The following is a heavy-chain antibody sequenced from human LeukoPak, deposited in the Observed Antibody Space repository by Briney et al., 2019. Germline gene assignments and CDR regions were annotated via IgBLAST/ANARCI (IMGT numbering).Heavy chain of an antibody. CDR2: IYYSGST. D-gene: IGHD1-26*01. CDR3: ATRLGWELGNWFDP. V-gene: IGHV4-39*01. Sequence: SETLSLTCTVSGVSISSYYWGWIRQPPGKGLEWIGSIYYSGSTYYNPSLKSRVTISVDTSKNQFSLKLSSVTAADTAVYYCATRLGWELGNWFDPWGQGTLVTVSS. CDR1: GVSISSYY. J-gene: IGHJ5*02.